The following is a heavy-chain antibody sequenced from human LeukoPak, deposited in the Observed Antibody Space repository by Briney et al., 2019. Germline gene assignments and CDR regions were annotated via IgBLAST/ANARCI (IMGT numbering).Heavy chain of an antibody. D-gene: IGHD6-6*01. V-gene: IGHV3-23*01. CDR1: GFTFSSYA. Sequence: GGSLRLSCAASGFTFSSYAMSWVRQAPGKGLEWVSAISGSGGSTYYADSVKGRFTISRDNSKNTLYLQMNSMRAEDTAVHYCAKDYRPCWFDPWGQGTLVTVSS. CDR3: AKDYRPCWFDP. CDR2: ISGSGGST. J-gene: IGHJ5*02.